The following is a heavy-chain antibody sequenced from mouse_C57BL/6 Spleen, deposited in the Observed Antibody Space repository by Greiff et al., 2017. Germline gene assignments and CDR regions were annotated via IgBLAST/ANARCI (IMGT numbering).Heavy chain of an antibody. CDR3: AREGSSYGFAY. J-gene: IGHJ3*01. V-gene: IGHV5-9*01. D-gene: IGHD1-1*01. CDR2: ISGGGGNT. Sequence: DVMLVESGGGLVKPGGSLKLSCAASGFTFSSYTMSWVRQTPEKRLEWVATISGGGGNTYYPDSVKGRFTISRDNAKNTLYLQMSSLRSEDTALYYCAREGSSYGFAYWGQGTLVTVSA. CDR1: GFTFSSYT.